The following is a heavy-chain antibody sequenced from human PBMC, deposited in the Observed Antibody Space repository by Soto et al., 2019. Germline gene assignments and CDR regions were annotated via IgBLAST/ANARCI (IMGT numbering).Heavy chain of an antibody. Sequence: QITLNESGPTQVNPRQTLTLTCTFYGFSLTTSGVGVGWIRQSPGKAPEWLALIYWDDDKRYSPSLKSRLTITKDTSKNQVVLTMADLDPADTATNYCAHRVLRTVFGMVTTTAIYFDFWGLGTPVAVSS. J-gene: IGHJ4*02. D-gene: IGHD3-3*01. V-gene: IGHV2-5*02. CDR2: IYWDDDK. CDR3: AHRVLRTVFGMVTTTAIYFDF. CDR1: GFSLTTSGVG.